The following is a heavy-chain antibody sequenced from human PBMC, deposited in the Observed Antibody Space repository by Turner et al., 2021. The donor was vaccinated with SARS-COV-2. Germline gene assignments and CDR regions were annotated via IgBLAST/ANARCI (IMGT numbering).Heavy chain of an antibody. Sequence: EVKMVESGGGLIQPGGPLRPSCSASGFTVSSNYMSWVRQAPGKGLEWVSVIYSGGSTFYADSVKGRFTISRDNSRNTLYLQMNSLRAEDTAVYYCARDYGDYYFDYWGQGTLVTVSS. V-gene: IGHV3-53*01. CDR2: IYSGGST. D-gene: IGHD4-17*01. J-gene: IGHJ4*02. CDR3: ARDYGDYYFDY. CDR1: GFTVSSNY.